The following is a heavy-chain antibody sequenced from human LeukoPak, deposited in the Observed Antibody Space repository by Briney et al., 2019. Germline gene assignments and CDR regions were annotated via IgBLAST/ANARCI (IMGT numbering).Heavy chain of an antibody. J-gene: IGHJ6*02. V-gene: IGHV1-69*04. CDR3: ATGGTRGAYYGMDV. D-gene: IGHD7-27*01. CDR2: IIPILGIA. CDR1: GGTFSSYA. Sequence: SVKVSCKASGGTFSSYAISWVRQAPGQGLEWMGRIIPILGIANYAQKFQGRVTITADKSTSTAYMELSGLRSEDTAVYYCATGGTRGAYYGMDVWGQGTTVTVSS.